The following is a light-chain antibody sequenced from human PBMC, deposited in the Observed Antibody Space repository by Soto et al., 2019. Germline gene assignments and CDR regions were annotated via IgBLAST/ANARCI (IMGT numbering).Light chain of an antibody. V-gene: IGKV1-39*01. Sequence: DIQMTQSPSPLSASVGDRVTITCRASQSISSYLNWYQQKPGKAPKLLIYAASSLQSGVPSRFSGSGSGTDFTLTISSLQPEDFATYYCQQSYSTPPLFTFGPGTKVDIK. CDR1: QSISSY. CDR2: AAS. CDR3: QQSYSTPPLFT. J-gene: IGKJ3*01.